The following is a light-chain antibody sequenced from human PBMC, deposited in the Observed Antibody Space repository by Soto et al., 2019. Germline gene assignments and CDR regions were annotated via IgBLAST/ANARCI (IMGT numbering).Light chain of an antibody. CDR1: QDITTY. Sequence: DIQMTQSPSSLSASVGERVTITCQASQDITTYLNWYQQKPGKAPRLLIYEASNLETGVPSRFSGGGSGTDFTFTISSLQPEDIETYYCQQYDNLPLTFGGGTKVDIK. J-gene: IGKJ4*01. CDR2: EAS. CDR3: QQYDNLPLT. V-gene: IGKV1-33*01.